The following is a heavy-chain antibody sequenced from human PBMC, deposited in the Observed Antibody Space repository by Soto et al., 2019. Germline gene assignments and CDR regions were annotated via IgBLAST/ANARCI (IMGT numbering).Heavy chain of an antibody. CDR1: GYSFTRFC. Sequence: PGESLKISCKGSGYSFTRFCISWARQMPGKGLEWMGRIDPSGSYTKYSPSFRGHVTFSVDKSTSTAYLSLEASDTAIYYCARHEYSGYENYYFGMDLWGQGTTVTVSS. CDR3: ARHEYSGYENYYFGMDL. CDR2: IDPSGSYT. J-gene: IGHJ6*02. V-gene: IGHV5-10-1*01. D-gene: IGHD5-12*01.